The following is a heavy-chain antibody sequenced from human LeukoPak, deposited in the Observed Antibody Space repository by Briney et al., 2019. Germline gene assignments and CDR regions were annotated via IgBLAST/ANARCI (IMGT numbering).Heavy chain of an antibody. Sequence: GESLKISCKGSGYSFTSYWIGWVRQMPGKGLEWMGIIYPGDSDTRYSPSFQGQVTISADKSISTAYLQWSSLKASDTAMYYCARHGRPVERATIVKLWPYYFDYWGQGTLVTVSS. CDR3: ARHGRPVERATIVKLWPYYFDY. CDR1: GYSFTSYW. J-gene: IGHJ4*02. CDR2: IYPGDSDT. V-gene: IGHV5-51*01. D-gene: IGHD5-24*01.